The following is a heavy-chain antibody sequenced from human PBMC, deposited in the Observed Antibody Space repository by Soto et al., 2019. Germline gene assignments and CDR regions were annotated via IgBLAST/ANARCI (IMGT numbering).Heavy chain of an antibody. V-gene: IGHV3-30-3*01. J-gene: IGHJ6*02. Sequence: GGSLRLSCAASGFTFSSYALHWVRQAPGKGLEWVAVIAYDGTNKYYADSVKGRFTISRDNSNTLYLQLKRVRGENTAVYYCARERVEYGDYSFYGMDVWGQGTTVTVSS. CDR1: GFTFSSYA. D-gene: IGHD2-15*01. CDR3: ARERVEYGDYSFYGMDV. CDR2: IAYDGTNK.